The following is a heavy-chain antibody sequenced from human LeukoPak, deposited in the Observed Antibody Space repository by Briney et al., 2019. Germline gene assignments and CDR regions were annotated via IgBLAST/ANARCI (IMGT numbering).Heavy chain of an antibody. CDR3: AKDIFGDSGYSSTDY. Sequence: GGSLRLSCAASGFTFDDYAMHWVRQAPGKGLEWVSLISGDGGSTYYADSVKGRFTISRDNSKNSLYLQMNSLRTEDTALYYCAKDIFGDSGYSSTDYWSQGTLVTVSS. V-gene: IGHV3-43*02. D-gene: IGHD5-12*01. J-gene: IGHJ4*02. CDR1: GFTFDDYA. CDR2: ISGDGGST.